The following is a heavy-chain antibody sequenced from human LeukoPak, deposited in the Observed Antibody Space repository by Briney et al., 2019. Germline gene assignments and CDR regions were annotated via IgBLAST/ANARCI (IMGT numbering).Heavy chain of an antibody. Sequence: GGSLRFSCSAFGFIFSDYNFHWVRQAPGKGLEWLASVSTDSTFIYYADSVKGRFTISRDNAKSSLYLQMNSLRAEDTAVFHCARDRLGTFDSWGQGVLVTVSS. J-gene: IGHJ4*02. V-gene: IGHV3-21*06. CDR3: ARDRLGTFDS. CDR2: VSTDSTFI. D-gene: IGHD1-7*01. CDR1: GFIFSDYN.